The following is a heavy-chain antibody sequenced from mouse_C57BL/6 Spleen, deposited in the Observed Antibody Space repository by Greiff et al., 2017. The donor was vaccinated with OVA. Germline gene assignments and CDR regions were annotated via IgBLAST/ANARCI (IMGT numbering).Heavy chain of an antibody. V-gene: IGHV1-50*01. CDR3: ARFYYGSSYSLYYFDY. D-gene: IGHD1-1*01. CDR1: GYTFTSYW. Sequence: QVQLKQPGAELVKPGASVKLSCKASGYTFTSYWMQWVKQRPGQGLEWIGEIDPSDSYTNYNQKFKGKATLTVDTSSSTAYMQLSSLTSEDSAVYYCARFYYGSSYSLYYFDYWGQGTTLTVSS. J-gene: IGHJ2*01. CDR2: IDPSDSYT.